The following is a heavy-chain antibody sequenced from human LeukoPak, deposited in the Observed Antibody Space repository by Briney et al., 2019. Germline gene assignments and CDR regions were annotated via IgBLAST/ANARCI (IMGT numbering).Heavy chain of an antibody. CDR1: GFTFSSYW. Sequence: PGGSLRLSCAASGFTFSSYWMHWVRQAPGKGLVWVSRIKSDGSTNYADSVKGRFTISRDNAKNTVSQQMNSLRAEDTGVYYCARGPSEIGGYYPEYFRHWGQGTLVTVSS. J-gene: IGHJ1*01. V-gene: IGHV3-74*01. D-gene: IGHD3-22*01. CDR2: IKSDGST. CDR3: ARGPSEIGGYYPEYFRH.